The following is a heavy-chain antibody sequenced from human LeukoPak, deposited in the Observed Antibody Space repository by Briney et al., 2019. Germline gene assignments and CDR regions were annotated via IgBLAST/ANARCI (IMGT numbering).Heavy chain of an antibody. CDR3: ARDGSYYGSGNHDY. CDR2: ISSSSSTI. D-gene: IGHD3-10*01. CDR1: GFTFSSYS. Sequence: GGSLRLSCAASGFTFSSYSMNWVRQAPGRGLEWVSYISSSSSTIYYADSVKGRFTISRDNAKNSLYLQMNSLRAEDTAVYYCARDGSYYGSGNHDYWGQGTLVTVSS. V-gene: IGHV3-48*01. J-gene: IGHJ4*02.